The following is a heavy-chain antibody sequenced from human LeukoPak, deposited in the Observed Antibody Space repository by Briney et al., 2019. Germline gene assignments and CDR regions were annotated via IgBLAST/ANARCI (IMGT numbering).Heavy chain of an antibody. CDR3: AITGTSDYYGMDV. CDR2: IYYSGST. V-gene: IGHV4-39*01. D-gene: IGHD1-7*01. Sequence: SETLSLTCTVSGGSISSSSYYWGWIRQPPGKGLKWIGSIYYSGSTYYNPSLKSRVTISVDTSKNQFSLKLSSVTAADTAVYYCAITGTSDYYGMDVWGQGTTVTVSS. CDR1: GGSISSSSYY. J-gene: IGHJ6*02.